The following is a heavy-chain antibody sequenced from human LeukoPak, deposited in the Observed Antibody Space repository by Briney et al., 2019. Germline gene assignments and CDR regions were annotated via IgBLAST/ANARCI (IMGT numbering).Heavy chain of an antibody. Sequence: SETLSLTCAVYGGSFSGYYWSWIRQPPGKGLEWIGEINHSGSTNYNPSLKSRVTISVDTSKNQFSLKLSSVTAADTAVYYYARRRSSGWYFDYWGQGTLVTVSS. CDR3: ARRRSSGWYFDY. J-gene: IGHJ4*02. V-gene: IGHV4-34*01. CDR2: INHSGST. CDR1: GGSFSGYY. D-gene: IGHD6-19*01.